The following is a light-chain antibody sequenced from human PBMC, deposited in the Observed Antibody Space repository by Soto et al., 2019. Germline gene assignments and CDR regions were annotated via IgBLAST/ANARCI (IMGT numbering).Light chain of an antibody. J-gene: IGLJ2*01. CDR3: SSYANSDTVI. Sequence: QSVLTQPASVSGSPGQSITISCTGTTSGVGTYNFVSWYRQHPVKAPILIIFDVSSRPSGISNRFSGSKSGNTASLTISGVQAEDEADYYCSSYANSDTVIFGGGTKLTVL. CDR1: TSGVGTYNF. V-gene: IGLV2-14*01. CDR2: DVS.